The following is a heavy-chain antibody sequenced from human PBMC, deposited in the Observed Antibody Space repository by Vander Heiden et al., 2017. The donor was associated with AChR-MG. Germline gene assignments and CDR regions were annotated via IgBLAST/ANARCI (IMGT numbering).Heavy chain of an antibody. D-gene: IGHD5-18*01. CDR1: GFTFDDYA. V-gene: IGHV3-9*01. Sequence: EVQLVESGGGLVQPGRSLRLSCAASGFTFDDYAMHWVRQAPGKGREWVSGISWNSGSIGYADSVKGRFTISRDNAKNSLYLQMNSLRAEDTALYYCAKEGYSYGNFDYWGQGTLVTVSS. CDR3: AKEGYSYGNFDY. J-gene: IGHJ4*02. CDR2: ISWNSGSI.